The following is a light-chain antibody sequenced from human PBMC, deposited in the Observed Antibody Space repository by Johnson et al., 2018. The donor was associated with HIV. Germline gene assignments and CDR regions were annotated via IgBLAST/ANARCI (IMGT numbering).Light chain of an antibody. J-gene: IGLJ1*01. CDR3: GTWDNSLSAPYV. CDR1: SSNIGNNY. Sequence: QPVLTQPPSVSAAPGQKVTISCSGSSSNIGNNYISWFQHLPGSAPKLLIYEINKRPSGIPDRFSGSKSGTSATLGITGLQTGDEADYYCGTWDNSLSAPYVIGPGTKCTVL. CDR2: EIN. V-gene: IGLV1-51*02.